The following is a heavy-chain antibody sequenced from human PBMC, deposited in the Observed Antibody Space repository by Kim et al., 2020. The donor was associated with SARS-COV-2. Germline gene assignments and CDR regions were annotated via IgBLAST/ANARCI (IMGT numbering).Heavy chain of an antibody. D-gene: IGHD3-9*01. Sequence: SETLSLTCTVSGGSISSGGYYWSWIRQHPGKGLEWIGYIYYSGSTYYNPSLKSRVTISVDTSKNQFSLKLSSVTAADTAVYYCARDKQVLTGPGLGFDIWGQGTMVTVSS. J-gene: IGHJ3*02. V-gene: IGHV4-31*03. CDR1: GGSISSGGYY. CDR3: ARDKQVLTGPGLGFDI. CDR2: IYYSGST.